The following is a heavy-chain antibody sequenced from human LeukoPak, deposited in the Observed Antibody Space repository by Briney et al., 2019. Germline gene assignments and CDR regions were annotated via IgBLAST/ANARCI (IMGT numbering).Heavy chain of an antibody. CDR1: GGTFSSYA. CDR3: ASPGHYYDSSGYYRWGALDI. J-gene: IGHJ3*02. D-gene: IGHD3-22*01. CDR2: MIPKLEIS. V-gene: IGHV1-69*04. Sequence: ASVKVSCKASGGTFSSYAISWVRKAPGHGLEWMGRMIPKLEISNYAQKFQGRVTITADKSTTTAYMELSSLKSEDTALYYCASPGHYYDSSGYYRWGALDIWGQGTMVTVSS.